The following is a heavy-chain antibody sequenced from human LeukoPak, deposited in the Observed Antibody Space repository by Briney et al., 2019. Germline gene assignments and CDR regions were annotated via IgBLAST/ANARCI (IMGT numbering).Heavy chain of an antibody. CDR2: ISDSGGST. Sequence: GGSLRLSCSASGFPFSSYGMHWVRQAPGKGLEYVSAISDSGGSTYYADSVKGGFTISRDNSKNTLYLQMSSLRAEDTAVYFCVRGYSFGPYGMDVWGQGTTVTVSS. CDR1: GFPFSSYG. J-gene: IGHJ6*02. V-gene: IGHV3-64D*09. CDR3: VRGYSFGPYGMDV. D-gene: IGHD2-15*01.